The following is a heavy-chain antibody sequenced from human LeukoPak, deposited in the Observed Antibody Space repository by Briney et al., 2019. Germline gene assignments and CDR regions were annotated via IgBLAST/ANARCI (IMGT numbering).Heavy chain of an antibody. V-gene: IGHV4-31*03. D-gene: IGHD6-13*01. CDR3: ARDTVRWAAAGPTGAFDI. CDR1: GGSISSGGYY. J-gene: IGHJ3*02. Sequence: PSETLSLTCTVSGGSISSGGYYWSWIRQHPGKGLEWIGYIYYSGSTYYNPSLKSRVTISVDTSKSQFSLKLSSVTAADTAVYYCARDTVRWAAAGPTGAFDIWGQGTMVTVSS. CDR2: IYYSGST.